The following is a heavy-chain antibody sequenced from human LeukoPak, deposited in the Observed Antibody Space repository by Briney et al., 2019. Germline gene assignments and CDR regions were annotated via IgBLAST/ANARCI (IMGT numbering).Heavy chain of an antibody. CDR2: ITSSSSYI. J-gene: IGHJ6*04. CDR1: GFTFSSYN. D-gene: IGHD3-10*02. Sequence: GGSLRLSCAASGFTFSSYNMNWVRQAPGKGPEWVSSITSSSSYIYYADSVKGRFTISRDNAKNSLYLQMNSLRAEDTAVYYCAELGITMIGGVWGEGTTVTISS. CDR3: AELGITMIGGV. V-gene: IGHV3-21*01.